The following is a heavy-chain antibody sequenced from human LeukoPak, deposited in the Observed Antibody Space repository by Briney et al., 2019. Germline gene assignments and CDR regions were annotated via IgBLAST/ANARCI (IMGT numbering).Heavy chain of an antibody. J-gene: IGHJ6*02. V-gene: IGHV3-21*01. CDR2: ISSGSDYI. CDR1: GFPFNTYS. CDR3: SGSYSYYYAMHV. Sequence: NPGGSLRLSCAASGFPFNTYSTNWVRQAPGKGLECVSSISSGSDYIYYADSVKGRFTISRDNAKSSVHLQMSSLRAEDTAVYYCSGSYSYYYAMHVWGQGTTVTVSS.